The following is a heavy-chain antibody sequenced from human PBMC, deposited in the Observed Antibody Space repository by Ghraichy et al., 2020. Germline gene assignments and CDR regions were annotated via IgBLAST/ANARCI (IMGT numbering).Heavy chain of an antibody. V-gene: IGHV3-21*01. CDR1: GFTFSSYS. D-gene: IGHD4-11*01. J-gene: IGHJ4*02. Sequence: GGSLRLSCAASGFTFSSYSMNWVRQAPGKGLEWVSSISSRSDYIYYADSLKGRFTVSRDNADNSLFLQMNSLRAEDTAVYYCGTTADYLYFDYWGQGTLVTVSS. CDR2: ISSRSDYI. CDR3: GTTADYLYFDY.